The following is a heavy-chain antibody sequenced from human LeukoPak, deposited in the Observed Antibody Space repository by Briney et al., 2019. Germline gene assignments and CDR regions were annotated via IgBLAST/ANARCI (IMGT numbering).Heavy chain of an antibody. CDR2: IYPGDSDT. CDR1: GYSFTSYW. CDR3: ARVYYGSGSYPSGNY. J-gene: IGHJ4*02. V-gene: IGHV5-51*01. D-gene: IGHD3-10*01. Sequence: GESLKISCKGSGYSFTSYWIGWVRQMPGKGLEWMGIIYPGDSDTRYSPSFQGQVTISADKSISTAYLQWSSLKASDTAMYYCARVYYGSGSYPSGNYWGQETLVTVSS.